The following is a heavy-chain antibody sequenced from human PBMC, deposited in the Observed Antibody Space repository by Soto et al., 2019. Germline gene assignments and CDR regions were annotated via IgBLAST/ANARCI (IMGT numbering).Heavy chain of an antibody. CDR2: IYYSGST. J-gene: IGHJ5*02. D-gene: IGHD6-13*01. CDR3: ARGEYSSSWYSSLWFDP. Sequence: SETLSLTCTVSGGSISSGVYYWSWIRQHPGKGLEWIGYIYYSGSTYYNPSLKSRVTISVDTSKNQFSLKLSSVTAADTAVYYCARGEYSSSWYSSLWFDPWGQGTLVTVS. V-gene: IGHV4-31*03. CDR1: GGSISSGVYY.